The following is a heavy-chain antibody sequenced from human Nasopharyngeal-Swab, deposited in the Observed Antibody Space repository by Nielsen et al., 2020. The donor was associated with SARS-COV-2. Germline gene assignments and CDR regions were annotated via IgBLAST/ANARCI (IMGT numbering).Heavy chain of an antibody. CDR2: IKEDGSET. CDR3: ARSHSSSWDC. CDR1: GFTFGRFW. J-gene: IGHJ4*02. V-gene: IGHV3-7*01. Sequence: GESLKISCAASGFTFGRFWMTWVRQAPGKGLEWVANIKEDGSETNYVESVKGRFTISRDNAKNSLYLQMNSLRAEDTAVYYCARSHSSSWDCWGQGTLVTVSS. D-gene: IGHD6-13*01.